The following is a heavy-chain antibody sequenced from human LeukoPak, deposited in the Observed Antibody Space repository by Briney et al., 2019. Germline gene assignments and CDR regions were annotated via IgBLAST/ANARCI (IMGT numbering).Heavy chain of an antibody. D-gene: IGHD2-15*01. CDR2: IIPIFGTA. CDR3: ARVGYCSGGSCYSVWFDP. V-gene: IGHV1-69*05. Sequence: SVKVSCKASGGTFSSYAISWVRQAPGRGLEWMGGIIPIFGTANYAQKFQGRVTITTDESTSTAYMELSSLRSEDTAVYYCARVGYCSGGSCYSVWFDPWGQGTLVTVSS. J-gene: IGHJ5*02. CDR1: GGTFSSYA.